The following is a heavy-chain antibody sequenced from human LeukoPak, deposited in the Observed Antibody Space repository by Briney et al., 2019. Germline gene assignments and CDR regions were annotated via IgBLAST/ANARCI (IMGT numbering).Heavy chain of an antibody. CDR2: ISAYNGNT. V-gene: IGHV1-18*01. CDR1: GYTFTSYG. Sequence: ASVKVSCKASGYTFTSYGISWVRQAPGQGLEWMGRISAYNGNTNYAQKLQGGVTMTTDTSTSTAYLELRSLRSDDTAVYYCARVRNWGSYYYYYMDVWGKGTTVTVSS. J-gene: IGHJ6*03. D-gene: IGHD7-27*01. CDR3: ARVRNWGSYYYYYMDV.